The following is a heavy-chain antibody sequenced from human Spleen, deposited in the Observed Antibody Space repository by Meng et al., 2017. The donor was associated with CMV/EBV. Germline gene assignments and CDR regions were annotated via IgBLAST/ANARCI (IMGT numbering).Heavy chain of an antibody. Sequence: GESLKISCAASGFTFSTYWMHWVRQAPGKGLVWVSRIKSDGSSTNYADSVKGRFTISRDNAKNTLYLEMNSLRGEDTAVYYCATRRTGDLVDYWGQGTLVTVSS. J-gene: IGHJ4*02. CDR3: ATRRTGDLVDY. CDR1: GFTFSTYW. V-gene: IGHV3-74*01. D-gene: IGHD7-27*01. CDR2: IKSDGSST.